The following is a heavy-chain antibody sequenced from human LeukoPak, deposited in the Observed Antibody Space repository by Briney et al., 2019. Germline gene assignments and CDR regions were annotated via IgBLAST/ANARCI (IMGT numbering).Heavy chain of an antibody. V-gene: IGHV3-66*01. CDR3: ASYRYGSSFAFDI. D-gene: IGHD6-6*01. CDR2: IYSGGST. J-gene: IGHJ3*02. Sequence: HPGGSLRLSCGASGFTVSTNYMSWVRQAPGKGLEWVSIIYSGGSTYYADSVKGRFTISRDNSKNTLYLQMNSLRAEDMAVYYCASYRYGSSFAFDIWGQGTMVTVSS. CDR1: GFTVSTNY.